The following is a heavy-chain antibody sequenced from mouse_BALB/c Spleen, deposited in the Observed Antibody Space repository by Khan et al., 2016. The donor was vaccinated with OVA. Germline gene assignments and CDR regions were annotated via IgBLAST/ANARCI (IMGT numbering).Heavy chain of an antibody. CDR2: INPYNGDT. Sequence: VQLQQSGPELVKPGASMKMSCKASAYSFTDYTMNWLKQSRGQHLEWIGLINPYNGDTTYNQNFKGKATLTVDKSSSTAYMELLSLTSDDSAVXCCSRRGYGGFAYWGQGTLVTVSA. V-gene: IGHV1-19*01. J-gene: IGHJ3*01. CDR3: SRRGYGGFAY. D-gene: IGHD2-2*01. CDR1: AYSFTDYT.